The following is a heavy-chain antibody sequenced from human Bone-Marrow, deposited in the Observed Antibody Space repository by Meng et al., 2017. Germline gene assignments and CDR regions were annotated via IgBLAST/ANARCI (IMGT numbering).Heavy chain of an antibody. CDR3: AGGVRGVRTFDY. V-gene: IGHV4-4*07. D-gene: IGHD3-10*01. Sequence: SETLSLTCTVSGGSISSYYWSWIRQPAGKGLEWIGRIYTSGSTNYNPSLKSRVAMSVDTSKNQFSLKPSSVTAADTAVYCCAGGVRGVRTFDYWGQGTLVTVSS. CDR1: GGSISSYY. CDR2: IYTSGST. J-gene: IGHJ4*02.